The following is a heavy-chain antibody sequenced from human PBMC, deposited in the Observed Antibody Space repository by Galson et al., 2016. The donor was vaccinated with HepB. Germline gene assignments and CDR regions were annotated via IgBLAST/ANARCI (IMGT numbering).Heavy chain of an antibody. Sequence: SLRLSCAASGFTFSNYAMSWVRQAPGKGLEWISSISGSGNSIDTADSVKGRFTIARDNSKKTLDLQMDSLKAEDTALYYGAKDLALTQTRNYPNGLDVWGQGTTVTVSS. CDR3: AKDLALTQTRNYPNGLDV. V-gene: IGHV3-23*01. J-gene: IGHJ6*02. CDR2: ISGSGNSI. D-gene: IGHD1-7*01. CDR1: GFTFSNYA.